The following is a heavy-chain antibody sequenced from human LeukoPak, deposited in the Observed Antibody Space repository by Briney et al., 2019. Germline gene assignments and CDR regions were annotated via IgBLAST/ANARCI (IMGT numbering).Heavy chain of an antibody. V-gene: IGHV4-61*01. Sequence: PSQTLSLTCTVSGGSVSSGSYYWSWIRQPPGKGLEWIGYIYYSGSTNYNPSLKSRVTISVDTSKNQFSLKLSSVTAADTAVYYCARGPPPHRLLWFGELFGWFDPWGQGTLVTVSS. CDR1: GGSVSSGSYY. D-gene: IGHD3-10*01. J-gene: IGHJ5*02. CDR2: IYYSGST. CDR3: ARGPPPHRLLWFGELFGWFDP.